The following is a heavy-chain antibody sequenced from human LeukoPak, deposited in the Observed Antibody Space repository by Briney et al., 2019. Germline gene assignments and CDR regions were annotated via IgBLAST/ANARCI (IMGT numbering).Heavy chain of an antibody. CDR3: ARELGILYYFDY. J-gene: IGHJ4*02. D-gene: IGHD7-27*01. CDR1: GFTFSSYS. Sequence: GGSLRLFCAASGFTFSSYSMNWVRQAPGKGLEWVSSISSSSSYIYYADSVKGRFTISRDNAKNSLYLQMNSLRAEDTAVYYCARELGILYYFDYWGQGTLVTVSS. CDR2: ISSSSSYI. V-gene: IGHV3-21*01.